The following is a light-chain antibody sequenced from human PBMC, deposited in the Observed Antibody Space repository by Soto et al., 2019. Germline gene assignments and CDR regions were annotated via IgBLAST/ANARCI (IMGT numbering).Light chain of an antibody. CDR3: QQYGTSPGT. CDR2: AAS. J-gene: IGKJ1*01. V-gene: IGKV3-20*01. CDR1: QSVTSSY. Sequence: EIVLTQSPGTLSLSPGERATLSCRASQSVTSSYLAWYRQNPGQPPRLLIYAASRRATAIPDRFIGSGSGTDFTLTISRLEPEDFAVYYCQQYGTSPGTFGQGTKVDIK.